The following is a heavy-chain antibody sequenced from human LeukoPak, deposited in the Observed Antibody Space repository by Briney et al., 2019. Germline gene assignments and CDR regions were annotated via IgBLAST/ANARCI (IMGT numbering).Heavy chain of an antibody. D-gene: IGHD5-12*01. CDR2: ITDDATT. V-gene: IGHV3-74*03. J-gene: IGHJ4*02. CDR1: GFTLSSAW. CDR3: VRDRVAPDY. Sequence: GGSLRLSCAASGFTLSSAWTHWVRQAPGTGLVWVSRITDDATTTYADSVKGRFTISRDYAKNILSLQMNSLRAEDTAVYYCVRDRVAPDYWGQGTLVTVSS.